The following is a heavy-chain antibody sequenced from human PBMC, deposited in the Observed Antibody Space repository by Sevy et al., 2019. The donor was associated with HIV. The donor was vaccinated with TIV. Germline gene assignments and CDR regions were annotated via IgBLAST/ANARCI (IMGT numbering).Heavy chain of an antibody. J-gene: IGHJ4*02. Sequence: GGSLRLSCAASGFTFSNYWMHWVRQVPGKGPTWVSNIRGDGTTTVYADSVKGRFTISRDNAKNTLYLQMNNLGAEDTATYYCARYAYDSNFDYWGQGTLVTVSS. CDR1: GFTFSNYW. CDR3: ARYAYDSNFDY. V-gene: IGHV3-74*01. CDR2: IRGDGTTT. D-gene: IGHD3-16*01.